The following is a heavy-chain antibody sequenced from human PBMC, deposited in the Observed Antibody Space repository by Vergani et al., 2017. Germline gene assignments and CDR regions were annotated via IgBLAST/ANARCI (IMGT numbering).Heavy chain of an antibody. V-gene: IGHV4-59*11. CDR3: ASDTHGGQRADR. CDR1: FDSTRNLY. CDR2: IHYSENT. J-gene: IGHJ5*02. D-gene: IGHD4-23*01. Sequence: QVQLQESGPGLVKSSETLSLTCSVPFDSTRNLYCNWIRQPPGKGLEWIGSIHYSENTNYNPPLKTRVTISVDTSKNQFSLTLTSVTAADTAVYYCASDTHGGQRADRWGQGILVTVTS.